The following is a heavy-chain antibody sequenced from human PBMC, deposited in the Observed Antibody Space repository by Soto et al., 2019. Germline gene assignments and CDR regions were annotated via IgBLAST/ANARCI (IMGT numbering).Heavy chain of an antibody. D-gene: IGHD6-13*01. CDR1: GYTFSDHW. J-gene: IGHJ6*02. V-gene: IGHV5-10-1*01. Sequence: LGESLKTSCKVPGYTFSDHWIHSVRHTPGEGLEWMGRNYPTYSKAIYSPAFQGHVTISANKSITTIYLQWSRLKTSDSAMYYCAKRIEAATGYYYYSLDVWGQGTTVTVSS. CDR2: NYPTYSKA. CDR3: AKRIEAATGYYYYSLDV.